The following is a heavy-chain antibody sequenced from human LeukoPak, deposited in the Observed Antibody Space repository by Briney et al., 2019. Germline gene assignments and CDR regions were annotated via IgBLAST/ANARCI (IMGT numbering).Heavy chain of an antibody. J-gene: IGHJ3*02. CDR2: IYYSGST. CDR3: ARVGIDYYDSSGYYYGAFDI. V-gene: IGHV4-30-4*01. Sequence: ASETLSLTCTVSGGSISSGDYYWSWIRQPPGKGLEWIGYIYYSGSTYYNPSLKSRVTISVDTSKNQFSLKLSSVTAADTAVYYCARVGIDYYDSSGYYYGAFDIWGQGTMVTVSS. D-gene: IGHD3-22*01. CDR1: GGSISSGDYY.